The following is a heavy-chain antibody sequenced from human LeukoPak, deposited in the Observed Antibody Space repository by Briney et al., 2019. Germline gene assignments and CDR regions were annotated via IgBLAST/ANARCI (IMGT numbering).Heavy chain of an antibody. CDR2: TYYRSKWYN. D-gene: IGHD6-6*01. CDR1: GDSASSNSAG. V-gene: IGHV6-1*01. CDR3: ARVYSSMFDY. Sequence: SQTLSLTCAISGDSASSNSAGWTWIRRSPSRGLEWLGRTYYRSKWYNDYAVSVKSRITINPDTSKNQFSLQLISVTPEDTAVYYCARVYSSMFDYWGQGTLVTVSS. J-gene: IGHJ4*02.